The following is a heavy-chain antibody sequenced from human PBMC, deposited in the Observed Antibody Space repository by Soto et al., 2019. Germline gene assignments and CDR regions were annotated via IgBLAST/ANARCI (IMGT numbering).Heavy chain of an antibody. CDR2: IYYSGST. CDR1: GGSIGSNSYY. Sequence: LSLTCTVSGGSIGSNSYYWGWIRQPPGKGLEWIGSIYYSGSTYYNPSLKSRVTIYVNTSKNQFSLKQTYVTAADTVVFFCARLQSDFTVPTSLWANNQYSDYGVIGYWGQGTLVTVSS. V-gene: IGHV4-39*01. CDR3: ARLQSDFTVPTSLWANNQYSDYGVIGY. J-gene: IGHJ4*02. D-gene: IGHD5-12*01.